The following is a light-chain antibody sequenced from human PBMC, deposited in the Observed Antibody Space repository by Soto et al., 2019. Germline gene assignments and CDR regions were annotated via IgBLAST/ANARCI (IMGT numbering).Light chain of an antibody. CDR3: QQYTKWPKT. J-gene: IGKJ1*01. CDR1: QSVIRK. CDR2: GAS. Sequence: IVMTQSPASLSVSPGESATLSCRASQSVIRKLVWYQQKPGKAPRLLIYGASTMATGIPERFSGSGSGTDFTLTISSLQSEDFAVYYCQQYTKWPKTFGPGTKVEI. V-gene: IGKV3D-15*01.